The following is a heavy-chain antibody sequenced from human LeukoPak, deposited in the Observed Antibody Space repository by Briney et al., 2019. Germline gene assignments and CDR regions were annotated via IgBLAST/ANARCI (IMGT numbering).Heavy chain of an antibody. CDR1: GYTFTGYY. Sequence: ASVKVSCKASGYTFTGYYMHWVRQAPGQGLEWMGWINPNSGGTNYAQKFQGRVTMTRDTSISTAYMELSRLRSDDTAVYYCARSRTIAAHDAFDIWGQGTMVTVSS. CDR3: ARSRTIAAHDAFDI. J-gene: IGHJ3*02. D-gene: IGHD6-6*01. CDR2: INPNSGGT. V-gene: IGHV1-2*02.